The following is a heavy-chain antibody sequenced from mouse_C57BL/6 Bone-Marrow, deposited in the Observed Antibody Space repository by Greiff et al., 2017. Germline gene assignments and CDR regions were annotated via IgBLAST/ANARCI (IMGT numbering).Heavy chain of an antibody. D-gene: IGHD3-1*01. Sequence: EVKLMESGGDLVKPGGSLKLSCAASGFTFSSYGMSWVRQTPDKRLEWVATISSGGSYTYYPDSVKGRFTISRDNAKNTLYLQMSSLKSEDTAMYYGARRRGGGYTKGGVAYWGQGTLVTVSA. CDR3: ARRRGGGYTKGGVAY. CDR2: ISSGGSYT. V-gene: IGHV5-6*02. J-gene: IGHJ3*01. CDR1: GFTFSSYG.